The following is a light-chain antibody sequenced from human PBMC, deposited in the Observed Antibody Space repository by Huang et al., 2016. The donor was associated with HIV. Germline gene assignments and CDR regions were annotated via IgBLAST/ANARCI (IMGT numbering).Light chain of an antibody. J-gene: IGKJ4*01. Sequence: EIVMTQSPATLSVSPGERATLSCRASQSISSTLAWYQQQPGQAPSLLICGASTRATGIPARFSGSGSGTEFTLTISSLQSEDFAVYYCQQYNNWLTFGGGTKVEIK. CDR1: QSISST. CDR2: GAS. CDR3: QQYNNWLT. V-gene: IGKV3-15*01.